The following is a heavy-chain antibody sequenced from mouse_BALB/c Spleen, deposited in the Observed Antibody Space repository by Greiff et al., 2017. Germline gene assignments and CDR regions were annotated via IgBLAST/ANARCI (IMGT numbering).Heavy chain of an antibody. J-gene: IGHJ2*01. D-gene: IGHD1-1*01. Sequence: VQLQQSGGDLVKPGGSLKLSCAASGFTFSSYGMSWVRQTPDKRLEWVATISSGGSYTYYPDSVKGRFTISRDNAKNTLYLQMSSLKSEDTAMYYCARHDYYGSSGDYWGQGTTLTVSS. CDR2: ISSGGSYT. CDR3: ARHDYYGSSGDY. V-gene: IGHV5-6*01. CDR1: GFTFSSYG.